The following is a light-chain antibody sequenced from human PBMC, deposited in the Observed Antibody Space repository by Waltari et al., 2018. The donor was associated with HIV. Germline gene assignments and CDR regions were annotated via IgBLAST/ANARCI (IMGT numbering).Light chain of an antibody. V-gene: IGLV8-61*01. CDR3: LLYVGTGILV. Sequence: QTVVTQETSFSVSSGGRVTLTCGLRTVSVSSRCSFSCYQTNPGPPPTSLTIYTNYPSSGVPDGFSCSILGNNAALTISGAQSHDESEYYCLLYVGTGILVFGGGTKLTVL. CDR2: YTN. CDR1: TVSVSSRCS. J-gene: IGLJ3*02.